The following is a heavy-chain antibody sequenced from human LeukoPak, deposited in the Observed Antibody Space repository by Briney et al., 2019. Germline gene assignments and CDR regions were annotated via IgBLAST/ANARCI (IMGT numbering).Heavy chain of an antibody. CDR1: GYTFTGYY. CDR2: INPNSGGT. D-gene: IGHD3-3*01. V-gene: IGHV1-2*02. CDR3: ARVSNYYDFWSGYYRVKDWFGP. J-gene: IGHJ5*02. Sequence: GASVKVSCKASGYTFTGYYMHWVRQAPGQGLEWMGWINPNSGGTNYAQKFQGRVTMTRDTSISTAYMELSRLRSDDTAVYYCARVSNYYDFWSGYYRVKDWFGPWGQGTLVTVSS.